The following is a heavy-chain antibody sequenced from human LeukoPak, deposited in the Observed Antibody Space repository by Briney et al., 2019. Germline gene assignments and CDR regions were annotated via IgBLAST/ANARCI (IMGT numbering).Heavy chain of an antibody. CDR3: ARLHGQQLVLDY. V-gene: IGHV4-30-2*01. CDR2: IYHSGST. Sequence: SETLSLTCTVSGGSISSGGYYWSWIRQPPGKGLEWIGYIYHSGSTYYNPSLKSRVTISVDRSKNQFSLKLSSVTAADTAVYYCARLHGQQLVLDYWGQGTLVTVSS. D-gene: IGHD6-13*01. CDR1: GGSISSGGYY. J-gene: IGHJ4*02.